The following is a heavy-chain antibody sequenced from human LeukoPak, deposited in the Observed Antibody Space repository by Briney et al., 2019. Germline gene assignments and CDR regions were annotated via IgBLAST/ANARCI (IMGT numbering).Heavy chain of an antibody. Sequence: SQTLSLTFAISGDSFSINSAAWNWVRQSPSRGLEWLGSTYYRYKWYNDYAVSVKSRITINPDTSKNQFSLQLNSVTPEDTAVYYCARSRRGSYSVAFDIWGQGTMVTVSS. CDR1: GDSFSINSAA. D-gene: IGHD1-26*01. CDR3: ARSRRGSYSVAFDI. CDR2: TYYRYKWYN. V-gene: IGHV6-1*01. J-gene: IGHJ3*02.